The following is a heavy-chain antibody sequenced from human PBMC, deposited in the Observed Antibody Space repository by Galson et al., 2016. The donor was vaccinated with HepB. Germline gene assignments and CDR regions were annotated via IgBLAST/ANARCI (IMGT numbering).Heavy chain of an antibody. CDR2: INLSADSA. Sequence: SVKVSCKASGYTFTTYYLHWVRQAPGQGLEWMAMINLSADSATYAPKFQGRVTVTRVTSTSTAYMELSSLTSEDTAVYYCARALTARTYYDSSGSYCLAYWGQGSLVTVSS. CDR3: ARALTARTYYDSSGSYCLAY. CDR1: GYTFTTYY. J-gene: IGHJ4*02. D-gene: IGHD3-22*01. V-gene: IGHV1-46*03.